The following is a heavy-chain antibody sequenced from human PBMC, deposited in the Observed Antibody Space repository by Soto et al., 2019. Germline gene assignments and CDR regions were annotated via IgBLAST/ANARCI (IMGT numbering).Heavy chain of an antibody. CDR3: ARVLKSSGWDNDVFDI. V-gene: IGHV3-74*01. J-gene: IGHJ3*02. D-gene: IGHD6-19*01. CDR2: INSDGSST. CDR1: GFTFSRCW. Sequence: PGGSLRLSCAASGFTFSRCWMHWVRQAPGKGLVWVSRINSDGSSTYYADSVKGRFTISRDNAKNTLYLQMNSLRAEDTAVYYCARVLKSSGWDNDVFDIWGQGTMVTVSS.